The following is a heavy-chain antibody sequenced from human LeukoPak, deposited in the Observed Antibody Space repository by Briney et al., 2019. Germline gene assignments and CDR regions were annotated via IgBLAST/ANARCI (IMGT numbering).Heavy chain of an antibody. Sequence: GGSLRLSYAASGFTFSSYSMNWVRQAPGKGLEWVSSISSSSSYIYYADSVKGRLTISRDNAKNSLYLQMNSLRAEDTAVYYCARGTVVPAAAEFDPWGQGTLVTVSS. D-gene: IGHD2-2*01. CDR3: ARGTVVPAAAEFDP. J-gene: IGHJ5*02. CDR1: GFTFSSYS. V-gene: IGHV3-21*01. CDR2: ISSSSSYI.